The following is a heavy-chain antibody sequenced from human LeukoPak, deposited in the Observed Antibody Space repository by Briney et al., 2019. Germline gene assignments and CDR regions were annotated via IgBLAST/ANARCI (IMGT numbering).Heavy chain of an antibody. V-gene: IGHV3-33*01. CDR3: ARDRIDGSGSYYNPSSFY. CDR1: GFTFSSYG. Sequence: GGSLRLSCAASGFTFSSYGMHWVRQAPGKGLEWVAVIWYDGSNKYYADSVKGRFTISRDNSKNTLYLQMNSLRAEDTAVYYCARDRIDGSGSYYNPSSFYWGQGTLVTVSS. CDR2: IWYDGSNK. D-gene: IGHD3-10*01. J-gene: IGHJ4*02.